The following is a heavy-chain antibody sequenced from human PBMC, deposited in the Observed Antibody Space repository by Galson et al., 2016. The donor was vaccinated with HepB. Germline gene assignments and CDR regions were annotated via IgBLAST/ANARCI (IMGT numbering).Heavy chain of an antibody. CDR1: SGEYC. J-gene: IGHJ4*02. CDR3: ARLTGDFWSGYHRQGRYFDY. D-gene: IGHD3-3*01. V-gene: IGHV4-30-4*01. Sequence: SGEYCWSWIRQPPGKGLEWIGYIYDSGNTYYNPSLKSRITISVDTSKNQFSLKLSSVTAADTAVYYCARLTGDFWSGYHRQGRYFDYWGQGTLVTVSS. CDR2: IYDSGNT.